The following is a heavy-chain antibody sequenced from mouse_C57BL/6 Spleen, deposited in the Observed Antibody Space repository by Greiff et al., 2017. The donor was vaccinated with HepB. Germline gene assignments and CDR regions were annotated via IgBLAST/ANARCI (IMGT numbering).Heavy chain of an antibody. Sequence: EVQLVESGPGLVKPSQSLSLTCSVTGYSITSGYYWNWIRQFPGNKLEWMGYISYDGSNKYNPSLKNRISITRDTSKNQFFLKLNSVTTEDTATYHCARSTTVLDYWGQGTTLTVSS. CDR3: ARSTTVLDY. CDR2: ISYDGSN. D-gene: IGHD1-1*01. CDR1: GYSITSGYY. V-gene: IGHV3-6*01. J-gene: IGHJ2*01.